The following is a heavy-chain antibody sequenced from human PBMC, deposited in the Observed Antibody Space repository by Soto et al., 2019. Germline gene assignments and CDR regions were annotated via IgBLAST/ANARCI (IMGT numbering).Heavy chain of an antibody. CDR3: ARADSSYYCYYGMDV. V-gene: IGHV1-3*05. Sequence: QVQLVQSGAEEKKPGASVKVSCKASGYTFTNYDMHWVRQAPGQRLEWMGWINAGNGNTKYSQKFQGRVTITRDTCASRAYMELSSLRSEDTAVYYCARADSSYYCYYGMDVWGQGTTVTVSS. J-gene: IGHJ6*02. CDR1: GYTFTNYD. CDR2: INAGNGNT. D-gene: IGHD6-13*01.